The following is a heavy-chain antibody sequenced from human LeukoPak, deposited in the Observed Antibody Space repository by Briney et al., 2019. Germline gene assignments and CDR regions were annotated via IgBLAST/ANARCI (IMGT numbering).Heavy chain of an antibody. V-gene: IGHV4-4*02. J-gene: IGHJ4*02. Sequence: SETLSLTCAVSGGSISSSNWWSWVRQPPGKGLEWIGEIYHSGSTNYNPSLKSRVTISVDKSKNQFSPKLSSVTAADTAVYYCARDRGTPDYYDTSGYDYWGQGTLVTVSS. CDR1: GGSISSSNW. CDR2: IYHSGST. CDR3: ARDRGTPDYYDTSGYDY. D-gene: IGHD3-22*01.